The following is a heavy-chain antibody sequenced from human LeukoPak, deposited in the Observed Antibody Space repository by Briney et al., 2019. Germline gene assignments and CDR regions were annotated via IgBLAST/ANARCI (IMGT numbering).Heavy chain of an antibody. J-gene: IGHJ4*02. CDR1: GGSFSGYY. CDR3: ARGHVIDYFDY. Sequence: SETLSLTCAVYGGSFSGYYWSWIRQPPGKGLEWIGEINHSGSTNYNPSLKSRVTISVDTSKNQFSLKLSSVTAADTAVYYCARGHVIDYFDYWGEGTLVTVSS. V-gene: IGHV4-34*01. CDR2: INHSGST.